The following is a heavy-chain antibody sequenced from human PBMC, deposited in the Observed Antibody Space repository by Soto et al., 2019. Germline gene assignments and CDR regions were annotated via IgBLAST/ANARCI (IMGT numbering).Heavy chain of an antibody. V-gene: IGHV4-59*01. CDR3: ARDKYCSGGSCRKNWFDP. CDR2: IYDAGSA. Sequence: QMHLQESGPGLVKPSETLSLTCTVSGGSISSSYWSWIRQPPGKGLEWLAYIYDAGSANYNPSLKSRATISLDMSTHQFSLKLSSVTAADTAVYYCARDKYCSGGSCRKNWFDPWGQGTLVTVSS. J-gene: IGHJ5*02. D-gene: IGHD2-15*01. CDR1: GGSISSSY.